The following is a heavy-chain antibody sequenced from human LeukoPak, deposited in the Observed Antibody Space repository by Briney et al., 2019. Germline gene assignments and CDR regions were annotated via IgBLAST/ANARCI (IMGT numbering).Heavy chain of an antibody. J-gene: IGHJ4*02. CDR1: GFTFSSYA. D-gene: IGHD3-22*01. CDR3: ARHPRGGNSGYYRYYFDY. V-gene: IGHV3-30-3*01. Sequence: TGGSLRLSCAASGFTFSSYAMHWFRQAPGKGLEGVAVISYDGSNKYYADSVKGRFTISRDNSKNTLYLQMNSLRAENTAVYYCARHPRGGNSGYYRYYFDYWGQGTLVTVSS. CDR2: ISYDGSNK.